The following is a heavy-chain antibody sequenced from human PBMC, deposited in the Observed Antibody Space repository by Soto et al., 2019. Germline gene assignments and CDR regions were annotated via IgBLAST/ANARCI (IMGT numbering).Heavy chain of an antibody. CDR3: ARDWTIDCRRTGCYGDYYYYGMDV. J-gene: IGHJ6*02. CDR1: GGSISSYG. D-gene: IGHD2-2*01. V-gene: IGHV4-59*01. Sequence: SETLSLTCSVSGGSISSYGCSWIRQPPGKGLEWIGYSHYSGGTNYNPSLKGRVTISVDTSKNQFSLKLSSVTAADTAVYYCARDWTIDCRRTGCYGDYYYYGMDVWGQGTTVTVSS. CDR2: SHYSGGT.